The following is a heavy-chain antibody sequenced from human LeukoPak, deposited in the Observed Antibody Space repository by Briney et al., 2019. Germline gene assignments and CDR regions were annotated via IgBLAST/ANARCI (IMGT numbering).Heavy chain of an antibody. CDR1: GFSFSTYW. V-gene: IGHV3-7*03. Sequence: GGSLRLSCAASGFSFSTYWMSWVRQAPGKGLQWVANIKQDGSEKNYVDSVKGRFTISRDNAKNSLYLQMNSLRAEDTAVYYCARARLTLAREVIIKADYWGQGILVTVSS. J-gene: IGHJ4*02. CDR2: IKQDGSEK. D-gene: IGHD3-10*01. CDR3: ARARLTLAREVIIKADY.